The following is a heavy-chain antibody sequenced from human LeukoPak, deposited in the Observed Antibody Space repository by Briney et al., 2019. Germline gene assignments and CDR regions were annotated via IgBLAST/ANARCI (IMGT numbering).Heavy chain of an antibody. CDR3: ARENWNGLDY. D-gene: IGHD1-1*01. CDR1: GFTFSSYA. J-gene: IGHJ4*02. Sequence: GSLRLSYAASGFTFSSYAMHWVRQAPSKGLEWVAVISYDGSNKFYADSVKGRFTISRDNSKNTLYLQMNSLRAEDTAVYYCARENWNGLDYWGQGTLVTVSS. CDR2: ISYDGSNK. V-gene: IGHV3-30-3*01.